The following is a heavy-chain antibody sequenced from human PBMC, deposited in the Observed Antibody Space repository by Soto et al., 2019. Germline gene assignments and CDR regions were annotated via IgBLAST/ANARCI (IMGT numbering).Heavy chain of an antibody. CDR1: GGSISSYY. J-gene: IGHJ6*02. CDR2: IYYSGST. D-gene: IGHD2-2*01. V-gene: IGHV4-59*08. Sequence: SETLSLTCTVSGGSISSYYWSWIRQPPGKGLEWIGYIYYSGSTNYNPSLKSRVTISVDTSKNQFSLKLSSVTAADTAVYYCARLDAYCISTNCHGYYGVDVCGQRSTASVSS. CDR3: ARLDAYCISTNCHGYYGVDV.